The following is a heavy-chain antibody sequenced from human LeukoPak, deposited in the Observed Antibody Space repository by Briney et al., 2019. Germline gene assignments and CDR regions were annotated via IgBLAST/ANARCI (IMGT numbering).Heavy chain of an antibody. CDR1: GGFISSGSYY. CDR2: IYTSGST. V-gene: IGHV4-61*02. D-gene: IGHD3/OR15-3a*01. CDR3: ARSSGLWVVDY. J-gene: IGHJ4*02. Sequence: SETLSLTCTVSGGFISSGSYYWSWIRQPAGKGLEWIGRIYTSGSTNYNPSLKSRVTISVDTSKNQFSLKLSSVTAADTAVYYCARSSGLWVVDYWGQGTLVTVSS.